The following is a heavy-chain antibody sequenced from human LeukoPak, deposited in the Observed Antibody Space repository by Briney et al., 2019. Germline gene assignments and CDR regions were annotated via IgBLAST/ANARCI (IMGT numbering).Heavy chain of an antibody. CDR2: INSDGSST. V-gene: IGHV3-74*01. J-gene: IGHJ4*02. Sequence: GGSLRLSCAASGFTFSSYWMHWVRQAPGKGLVWVSRINSDGSSTSYADSVKGRFTISRDNAKNTVYLQMNSLRAEDTAVYYCARSLGSSGYQDYWGRGTLVTVSS. CDR1: GFTFSSYW. CDR3: ARSLGSSGYQDY. D-gene: IGHD3-22*01.